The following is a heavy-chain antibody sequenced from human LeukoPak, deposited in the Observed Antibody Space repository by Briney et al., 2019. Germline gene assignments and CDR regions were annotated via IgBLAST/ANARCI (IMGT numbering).Heavy chain of an antibody. CDR2: IIPIFDTA. CDR3: ARDATVRGPYGGHHFYSYMDV. J-gene: IGHJ6*03. D-gene: IGHD3-10*01. V-gene: IGHV1-69*13. Sequence: AASVTVSCKTSGGTFSSYGISWVRQAPGQGLEWIGNIIPIFDTANYAQKFQGRVTITAAESATTSYMELSSLRSEDTAVYYCARDATVRGPYGGHHFYSYMDVWGKGTTVTISS. CDR1: GGTFSSYG.